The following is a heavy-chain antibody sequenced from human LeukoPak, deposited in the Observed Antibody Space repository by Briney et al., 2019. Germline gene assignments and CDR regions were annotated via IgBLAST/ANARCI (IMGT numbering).Heavy chain of an antibody. J-gene: IGHJ3*02. Sequence: ASVKVSCKASGGTFSSYTISWVRQAPGQGLEWMGRIIPILGIASYAQKFQGRVTITADKSTSTAYMELSSLRSEDTAVYYCARELVYGEDNAFDIWGQGTVVTVSS. CDR2: IIPILGIA. V-gene: IGHV1-69*04. D-gene: IGHD4/OR15-4a*01. CDR3: ARELVYGEDNAFDI. CDR1: GGTFSSYT.